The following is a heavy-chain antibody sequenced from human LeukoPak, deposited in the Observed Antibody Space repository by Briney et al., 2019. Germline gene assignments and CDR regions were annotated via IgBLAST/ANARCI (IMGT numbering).Heavy chain of an antibody. CDR1: SGSIRSSTYY. V-gene: IGHV4-39*01. CDR2: IYYTGTT. CDR3: ARRGTTVTPGWYFDL. Sequence: SETLSLTCSVSSGSIRSSTYYWGWIRQPPGKGLEYIGTIYYTGTTYYNPSLKSRVTISVDTSKNQLSLKLTSVTAADTAVYFCARRGTTVTPGWYFDLWGRGTLVTVSS. J-gene: IGHJ2*01. D-gene: IGHD4-17*01.